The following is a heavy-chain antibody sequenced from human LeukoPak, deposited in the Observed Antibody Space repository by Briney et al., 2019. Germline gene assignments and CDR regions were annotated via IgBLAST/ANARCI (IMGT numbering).Heavy chain of an antibody. CDR1: GYTFTGYY. Sequence: GASVKVSCKASGYTFTGYYMHWVRQAPGQGLEWMGWINPNSGGTNYAQKFQGRVTMTRDTSISTAYMELSRLRSDDTAVYYCARMYYYGSGSYYWRVFDYWGQGTLVTASS. V-gene: IGHV1-2*02. D-gene: IGHD3-10*01. CDR3: ARMYYYGSGSYYWRVFDY. CDR2: INPNSGGT. J-gene: IGHJ4*02.